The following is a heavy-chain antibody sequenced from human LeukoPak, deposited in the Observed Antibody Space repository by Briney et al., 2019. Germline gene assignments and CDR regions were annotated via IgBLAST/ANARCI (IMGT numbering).Heavy chain of an antibody. V-gene: IGHV4-59*01. CDR2: IYYSGST. Sequence: SETLSLTCNVSGGSISSYYWSWIRQPPGKGLEWIGYIYYSGSTNYNPSLKSRVTISVDASKNQFSLKLSSVTAADTAVYYCARDLFSSGGDAFDIWGQGTMVTVSS. D-gene: IGHD6-19*01. CDR1: GGSISSYY. CDR3: ARDLFSSGGDAFDI. J-gene: IGHJ3*02.